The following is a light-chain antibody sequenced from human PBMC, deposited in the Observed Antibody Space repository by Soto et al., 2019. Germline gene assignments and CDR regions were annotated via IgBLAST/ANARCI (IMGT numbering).Light chain of an antibody. CDR2: AAS. Sequence: DIQMTQSPSSLSAPVGDRGTITCRASQSISRYLNWYQQRPGKAPKFLIYAASTLQSGVPSRFSGSGSGTDFTLTISSLQPEDFATYFCQHGYSTPLTFGGGTKVDIK. J-gene: IGKJ4*01. V-gene: IGKV1-39*01. CDR1: QSISRY. CDR3: QHGYSTPLT.